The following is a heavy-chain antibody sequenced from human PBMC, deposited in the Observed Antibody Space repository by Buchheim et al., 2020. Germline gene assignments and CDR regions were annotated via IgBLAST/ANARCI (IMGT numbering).Heavy chain of an antibody. CDR2: IWYDGSNK. D-gene: IGHD6-13*01. V-gene: IGHV3-33*06. CDR1: GFTFSSYG. CDR3: AKGIAAAGTRNYYYYYGMDV. J-gene: IGHJ6*02. Sequence: QVQLVESGGGVVQPGRSLGLSCAASGFTFSSYGMHWVRQAPGKGLEWVAVIWYDGSNKYYADSVKGRFTISRDNSKNTLYLQMNSLRAEDTAVYYCAKGIAAAGTRNYYYYYGMDVWGQGTT.